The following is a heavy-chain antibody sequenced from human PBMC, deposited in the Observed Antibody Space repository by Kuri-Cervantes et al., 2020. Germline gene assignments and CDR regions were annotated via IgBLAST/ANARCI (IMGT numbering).Heavy chain of an antibody. CDR2: ISSSNSYI. V-gene: IGHV3-21*01. J-gene: IGHJ4*02. D-gene: IGHD4-17*01. Sequence: GGSLRLSCAASGFTFTTYTTNWVRQAPGKGLEWVSSISSSNSYIYYADSVKGRFTISRDNAKNSLYLQINSLRAEDTAVYYCARDYYGDYYFDYWGQGTLVTVSS. CDR3: ARDYYGDYYFDY. CDR1: GFTFTTYT.